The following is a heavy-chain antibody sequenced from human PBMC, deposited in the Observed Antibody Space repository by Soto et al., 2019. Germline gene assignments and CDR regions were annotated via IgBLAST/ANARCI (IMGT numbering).Heavy chain of an antibody. CDR1: GFTFSSYW. Sequence: GGSMRLSCAASGFTFSSYWMSWVRQAPGKGLEWVANIKQDGSEKYYVDSVKGRFTISRDNAKNSLYLQMNSLRAEDTAVYYCARAPAYYYGSGSDENYYYYGMDVWGQGTTVTVSS. J-gene: IGHJ6*02. CDR2: IKQDGSEK. D-gene: IGHD3-10*01. CDR3: ARAPAYYYGSGSDENYYYYGMDV. V-gene: IGHV3-7*03.